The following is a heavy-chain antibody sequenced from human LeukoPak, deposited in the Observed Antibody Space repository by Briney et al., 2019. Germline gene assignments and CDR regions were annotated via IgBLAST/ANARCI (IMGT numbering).Heavy chain of an antibody. D-gene: IGHD4-23*01. CDR3: ARGLTTVVTPYYYYGMDV. J-gene: IGHJ6*02. Sequence: PSETLSLVCAVYGGSFSGYYWSWIRQPPGKGLEWIGEINHSGSTNYNPSLKSRVTISVDTSKNQFSLKLGSVTAADTAVYYCARGLTTVVTPYYYYGMDVWGQGTTVTVSS. V-gene: IGHV4-34*01. CDR2: INHSGST. CDR1: GGSFSGYY.